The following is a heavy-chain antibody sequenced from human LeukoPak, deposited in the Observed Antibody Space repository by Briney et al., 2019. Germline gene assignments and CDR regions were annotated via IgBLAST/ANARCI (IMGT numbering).Heavy chain of an antibody. Sequence: SSETLSLTCTVSGGSISSGGYYWSWIRQHPGKGLEWIGYIYYSGSTYYNPSLKSRVTVSVDTSKNQFSLKLSSVTAADTAVYYCARDRSGYNDFDYWGQGTLVTVSS. CDR2: IYYSGST. D-gene: IGHD1-1*01. J-gene: IGHJ4*02. CDR1: GGSISSGGYY. V-gene: IGHV4-31*03. CDR3: ARDRSGYNDFDY.